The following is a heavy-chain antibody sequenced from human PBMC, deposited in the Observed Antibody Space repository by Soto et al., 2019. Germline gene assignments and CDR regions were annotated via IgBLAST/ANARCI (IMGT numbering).Heavy chain of an antibody. CDR3: ARSPHYDFWSGYYTKYYFDD. CDR1: GFTFNNYA. D-gene: IGHD3-3*01. Sequence: GGSLRLSCAASGFTFNNYAMHWVRQAPGKGLEYVSGISHDGSSTYYANSVKGRFTISRDNSKNTLYLQMNSLRAEDTAVYYCARSPHYDFWSGYYTKYYFDDWGQGTLVTVSS. J-gene: IGHJ4*02. V-gene: IGHV3-64*01. CDR2: ISHDGSST.